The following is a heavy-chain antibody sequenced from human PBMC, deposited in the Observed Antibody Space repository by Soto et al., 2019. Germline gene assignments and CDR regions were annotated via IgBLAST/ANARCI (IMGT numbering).Heavy chain of an antibody. J-gene: IGHJ4*02. CDR2: ISSSGHST. CDR1: GFTFSDLY. V-gene: IGHV3-11*05. Sequence: SLRLSCAVSGFTFSDLYMSWIRQAPGKGLEWVSYISSSGHSTQYADSVKGRFIISRDNAKNSLYLQMNSLRAEDTAVYYCARDRGAVAGQYFDYWGQGTLVTVSS. D-gene: IGHD6-19*01. CDR3: ARDRGAVAGQYFDY.